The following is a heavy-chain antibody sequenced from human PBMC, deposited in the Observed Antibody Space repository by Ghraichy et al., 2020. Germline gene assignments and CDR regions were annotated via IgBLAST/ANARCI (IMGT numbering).Heavy chain of an antibody. CDR3: ARVGGIAAPRYYYYGMDV. V-gene: IGHV4-59*01. CDR2: IYYSGST. Sequence: SQTLSLTCTVSGGSISSYYWSWIRQPPGKGLEWIGYIYYSGSTNYNPSLKSRVTISVDTSKNQFSLKLSSVTAADTAVYYCARVGGIAAPRYYYYGMDVWGQGTTVTVSS. CDR1: GGSISSYY. D-gene: IGHD6-6*01. J-gene: IGHJ6*02.